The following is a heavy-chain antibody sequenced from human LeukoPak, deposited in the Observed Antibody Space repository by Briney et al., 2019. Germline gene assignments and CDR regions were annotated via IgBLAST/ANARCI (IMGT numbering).Heavy chain of an antibody. D-gene: IGHD3-22*01. Sequence: PGGSLRLSCAASGFTFSSYSMNWVRQAPGKGLEWVSSISSSGSYIYYADSVKGRFTISRDNAKNSLSLQMNSLRAEDTAVYYCARGRLSYYYDSSGYHYASNYWGQGTLVTVSS. J-gene: IGHJ4*02. CDR2: ISSSGSYI. CDR3: ARGRLSYYYDSSGYHYASNY. CDR1: GFTFSSYS. V-gene: IGHV3-21*01.